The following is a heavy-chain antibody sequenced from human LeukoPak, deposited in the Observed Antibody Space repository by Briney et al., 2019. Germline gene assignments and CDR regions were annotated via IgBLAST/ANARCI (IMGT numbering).Heavy chain of an antibody. CDR3: ARAFYDFFTGYPAYFDY. V-gene: IGHV3-48*03. CDR1: GFTFSNYE. Sequence: GGSLRLSCAASGFTFSNYEMNWVRQAPGKGLEWVSYISSSGSTIYYADSVKGRFTISRDNAKNSLYLQMNSLRAEDTAVYYCARAFYDFFTGYPAYFDYLGQGTLVTVSS. CDR2: ISSSGSTI. D-gene: IGHD3-9*01. J-gene: IGHJ4*02.